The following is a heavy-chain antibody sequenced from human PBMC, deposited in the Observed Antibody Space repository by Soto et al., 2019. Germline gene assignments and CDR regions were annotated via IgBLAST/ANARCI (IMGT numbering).Heavy chain of an antibody. D-gene: IGHD3-16*01. Sequence: ASVKVSFKASGYTFTSFAMHLVRQAPGQRLEWMGWINAGNGNTKYSQKFQGRVTITRDTSASTAYMELSSLRSEDTAVYYCARDEGGNYGMDVWGQGTPVTVSS. CDR1: GYTFTSFA. CDR2: INAGNGNT. J-gene: IGHJ6*02. CDR3: ARDEGGNYGMDV. V-gene: IGHV1-3*01.